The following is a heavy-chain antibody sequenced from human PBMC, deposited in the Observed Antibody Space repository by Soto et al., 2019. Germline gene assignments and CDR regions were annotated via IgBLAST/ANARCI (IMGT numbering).Heavy chain of an antibody. CDR1: GYTFSDYY. CDR2: IDTSGTKI. J-gene: IGHJ4*02. Sequence: QVQLVESGGDLVQPGGSLRLSCAASGYTFSDYYMSWIRQAPGKGLEWISYIDTSGTKIYYADSVKGRFPITRANAKNSLYLEMNSLRGEDTAVYYCASHYDMWSGYLSPVDYWGQGTLVTVSS. D-gene: IGHD3-3*01. CDR3: ASHYDMWSGYLSPVDY. V-gene: IGHV3-11*01.